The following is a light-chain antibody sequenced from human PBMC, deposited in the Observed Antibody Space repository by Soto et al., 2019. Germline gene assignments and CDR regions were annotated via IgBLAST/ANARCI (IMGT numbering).Light chain of an antibody. CDR3: QHYGSSPPLT. CDR1: QSVSSTF. CDR2: GAS. J-gene: IGKJ4*01. V-gene: IGKV3-20*01. Sequence: VLTQSPGTLSLSPGERATLSCRASQSVSSTFLAWYQQKPGQPPRLLIYGASTRGTGIPDRFSGSGSGTDFTFTISRLEPEDFAVYYCQHYGSSPPLTFGGGTKVEIK.